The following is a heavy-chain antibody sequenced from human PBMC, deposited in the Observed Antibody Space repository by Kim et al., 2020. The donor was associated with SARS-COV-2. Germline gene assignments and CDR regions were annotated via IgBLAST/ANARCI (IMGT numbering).Heavy chain of an antibody. Sequence: SETLSLTCTVSGGSISSSSYYWGWIRQPPGKGLEWIGSIYYSGSTYYNPSLKSRVTISVDTSKNQFSLKLSSVTAADTAVYYCARADYDSSGSYRYFDYWGQGTLVTVSS. V-gene: IGHV4-39*07. J-gene: IGHJ4*02. CDR1: GGSISSSSYY. CDR3: ARADYDSSGSYRYFDY. D-gene: IGHD3-22*01. CDR2: IYYSGST.